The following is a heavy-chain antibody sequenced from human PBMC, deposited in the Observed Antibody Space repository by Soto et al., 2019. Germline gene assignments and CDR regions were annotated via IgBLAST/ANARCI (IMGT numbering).Heavy chain of an antibody. CDR1: GFTFSSYA. J-gene: IGHJ4*02. CDR3: AKTLSHYDILTGYHPPYYFDY. D-gene: IGHD3-9*01. V-gene: IGHV3-23*01. CDR2: ISGSGGST. Sequence: GGSLRLSCAASGFTFSSYAMSWVRQAPGKGLEWVSAISGSGGSTYYADSVKGRFTISRDNSKNTLYLQMNSLRAEDTAVYYCAKTLSHYDILTGYHPPYYFDYWGQGTLVTVSS.